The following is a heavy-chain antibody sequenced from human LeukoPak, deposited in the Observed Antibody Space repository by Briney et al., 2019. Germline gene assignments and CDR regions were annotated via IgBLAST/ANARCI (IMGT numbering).Heavy chain of an antibody. V-gene: IGHV3-30*18. J-gene: IGHJ4*02. Sequence: PGRSLRLSCAASGFTFSSYAMHWVRQAPGKGLEWVAVISYDGSNKYYADSVKGRFTISRDNSKNTLYLQMNSLRAEDTAVYYCAKSDGSSWYDYWGQGTLVTVSS. CDR2: ISYDGSNK. D-gene: IGHD6-13*01. CDR1: GFTFSSYA. CDR3: AKSDGSSWYDY.